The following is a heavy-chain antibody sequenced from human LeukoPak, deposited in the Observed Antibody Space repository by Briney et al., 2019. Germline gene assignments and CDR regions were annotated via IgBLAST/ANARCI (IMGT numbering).Heavy chain of an antibody. CDR2: ISGSGGST. CDR3: AKDRIRFLANDAFDI. CDR1: GFTFSSYA. D-gene: IGHD3-3*01. V-gene: IGHV3-23*01. Sequence: GGSLRLSCAASGFTFSSYAMSWVRKAPGKGLEWVSAISGSGGSTYYADSVKGRFTISRDNSKNTLYLQMNSLRAEDTAVYYCAKDRIRFLANDAFDIWGQGTMVTVSS. J-gene: IGHJ3*02.